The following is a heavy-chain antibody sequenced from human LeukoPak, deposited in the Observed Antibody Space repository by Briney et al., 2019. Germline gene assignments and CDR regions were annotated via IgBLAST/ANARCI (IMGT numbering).Heavy chain of an antibody. Sequence: SETLSLTCTVSGGSISNYYWSWIRQPPGKGLEWIGYIYYSGSTNYNPSLKRRVTISVDTSKNQFSLKLSSVTAADTAVYYCARLLSDYGYYYYYMDVWGKGTTVTISS. CDR1: GGSISNYY. J-gene: IGHJ6*03. CDR2: IYYSGST. V-gene: IGHV4-59*08. D-gene: IGHD4-17*01. CDR3: ARLLSDYGYYYYYMDV.